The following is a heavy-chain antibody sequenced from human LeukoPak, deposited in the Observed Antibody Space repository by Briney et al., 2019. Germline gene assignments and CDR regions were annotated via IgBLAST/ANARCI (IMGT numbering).Heavy chain of an antibody. D-gene: IGHD3-3*01. V-gene: IGHV4-30-2*01. J-gene: IGHJ4*02. CDR2: IYHFGST. CDR3: ARGTYDFWSGCSARPYYFDY. Sequence: SQTLSLTCAVSGGSISGGGYPWSWLRQPPGKGLEWIGYIYHFGSTYYNPSLKSRVTLSVDRSKNQFSLKLTSVTAADTAVYYCARGTYDFWSGCSARPYYFDYWGQGTLVTVSS. CDR1: GGSISGGGYP.